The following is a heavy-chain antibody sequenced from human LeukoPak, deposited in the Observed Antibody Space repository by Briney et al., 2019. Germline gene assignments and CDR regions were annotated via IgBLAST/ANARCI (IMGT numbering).Heavy chain of an antibody. D-gene: IGHD6-13*01. V-gene: IGHV4-34*01. CDR2: INHSGST. CDR3: ARGQVKQQLLPRTGSRDYYYYMDV. Sequence: SETLSLTCAAYGGSFSGYYRSWIRQPPGKGLEWIGEINHSGSTNYNPSLKSRVTISVDTSKNQFSLKLSSVTAADTAVYYCARGQVKQQLLPRTGSRDYYYYMDVWGKGTTVTVSS. J-gene: IGHJ6*03. CDR1: GGSFSGYY.